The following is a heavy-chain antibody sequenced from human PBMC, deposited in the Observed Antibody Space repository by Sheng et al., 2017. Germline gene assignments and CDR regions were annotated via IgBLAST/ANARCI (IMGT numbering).Heavy chain of an antibody. J-gene: IGHJ4*02. CDR2: INHSGST. CDR1: GGSFSGYY. V-gene: IGHV4-34*01. Sequence: QVQLQQWGAGLLKPSETLSLTCAVYGGSFSGYYWSWIRQPPGKGLEWIGEINHSGSTNYNPSLKSRVTISVDTSKNQFSLKLSSVTAADTAVYYCARVVAGSGSYTDYWGQGTLVTVSS. D-gene: IGHD1-26*01. CDR3: ARVVAGSGSYTDY.